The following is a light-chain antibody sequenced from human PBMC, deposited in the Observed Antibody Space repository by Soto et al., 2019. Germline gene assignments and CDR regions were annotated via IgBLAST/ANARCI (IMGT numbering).Light chain of an antibody. Sequence: DIQLTQSPSSLSASVGDRVTITCRASQSITSYLNWYQQKPGQAPKLLIYAASTLQSGVPSRFSGSGSGTDFTLTIGSLQPEDFTVYFCQQTYTTPRTFGQGTRV. V-gene: IGKV1-39*01. J-gene: IGKJ1*01. CDR3: QQTYTTPRT. CDR1: QSITSY. CDR2: AAS.